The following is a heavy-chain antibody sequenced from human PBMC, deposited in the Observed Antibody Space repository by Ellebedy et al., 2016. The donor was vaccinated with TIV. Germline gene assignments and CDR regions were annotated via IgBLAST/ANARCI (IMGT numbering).Heavy chain of an antibody. V-gene: IGHV3-30-3*01. D-gene: IGHD3-22*01. J-gene: IGHJ4*02. Sequence: GESLKISXAASGFTFSSYAMHWVRQAPGKGLEWVAVISYDGSNKYYADSVKGRFTISRDNSKNTLYLQMNSLRAEDTAVYYCARGLGSYYYDSSGSFDYWGQGTLVTVSS. CDR2: ISYDGSNK. CDR3: ARGLGSYYYDSSGSFDY. CDR1: GFTFSSYA.